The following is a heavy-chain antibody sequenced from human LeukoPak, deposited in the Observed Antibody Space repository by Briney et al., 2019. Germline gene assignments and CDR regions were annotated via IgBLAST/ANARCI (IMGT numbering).Heavy chain of an antibody. J-gene: IGHJ5*02. CDR1: GGSFSGYY. Sequence: PSETLSLTCAVYGGSFSGYYWSWLRQPPGKGLEWIGEINHSGSTNYNPSLKSRVTISVDTSKNQFSLKLSSVTAADTAVYYCARAQGGGTVTHNWFDPWGQGTLVTVSS. D-gene: IGHD4-17*01. V-gene: IGHV4-34*01. CDR2: INHSGST. CDR3: ARAQGGGTVTHNWFDP.